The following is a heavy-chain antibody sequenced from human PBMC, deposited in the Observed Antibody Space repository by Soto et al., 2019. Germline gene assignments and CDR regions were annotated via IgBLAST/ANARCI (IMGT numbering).Heavy chain of an antibody. CDR2: IYYSGST. D-gene: IGHD3-10*01. CDR3: ARGGGTRGDYYFDY. Sequence: SETLSLTCTVSGGSISSYYWSWIRQPPGKGLEWIGYIYYSGSTNYNPSLKSRVTISVDTSKNQFSLKLSSVTAADTAVYYCARGGGTRGDYYFDYWGQEILVTVSS. CDR1: GGSISSYY. V-gene: IGHV4-59*01. J-gene: IGHJ4*02.